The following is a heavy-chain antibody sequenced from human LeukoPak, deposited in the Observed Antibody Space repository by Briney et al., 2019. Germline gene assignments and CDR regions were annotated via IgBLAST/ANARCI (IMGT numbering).Heavy chain of an antibody. D-gene: IGHD2-2*01. J-gene: IGHJ5*02. V-gene: IGHV4-30-4*01. CDR2: IYYSGST. CDR1: GGSISSGGYY. Sequence: SETLSLTCTVSGGSISSGGYYWSWIRQPPGKGLEWIGYIYYSGSTYYNPSLKSRVTISVDTSKNQFSLKLSSVTAADTAVYYCARAGSRMWYQLLLSANWFDPWGQGTLVTVSS. CDR3: ARAGSRMWYQLLLSANWFDP.